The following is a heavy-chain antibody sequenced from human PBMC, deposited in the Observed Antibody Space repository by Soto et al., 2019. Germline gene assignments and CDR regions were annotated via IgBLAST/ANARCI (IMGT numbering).Heavy chain of an antibody. CDR3: STRAYDTNGYYRFDP. V-gene: IGHV4-34*01. D-gene: IGHD3-22*01. Sequence: SETLSLTCAVYGGSFSGHSWTWIRQSPGKGLEWIGDINHSGRVNYSPSLKSRVTISLDTSKNQFSLTLSAVTAAGTAMYYCSTRAYDTNGYYRFDPWGQGTLVTVSS. CDR2: INHSGRV. CDR1: GGSFSGHS. J-gene: IGHJ5*01.